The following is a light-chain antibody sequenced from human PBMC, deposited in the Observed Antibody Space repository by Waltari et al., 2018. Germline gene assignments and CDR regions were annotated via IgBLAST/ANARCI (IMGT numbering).Light chain of an antibody. CDR1: QSVSGNN. CDR2: GAS. CDR3: QQYGRSWNT. J-gene: IGKJ2*01. Sequence: EIVLTQSPGTLSLSPGERPTLSCRASQSVSGNNLAWYQQKPAQAPRLLIHGASSRATGIPDRFSGSGSGTDFTLTISRLEPEDFAVYYCQQYGRSWNTFGQGTKLEIK. V-gene: IGKV3-20*01.